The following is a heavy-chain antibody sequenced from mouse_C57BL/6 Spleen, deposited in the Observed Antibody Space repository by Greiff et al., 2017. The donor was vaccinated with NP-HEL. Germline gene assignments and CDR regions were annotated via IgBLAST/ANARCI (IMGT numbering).Heavy chain of an antibody. CDR1: GFTFSDYG. J-gene: IGHJ2*01. D-gene: IGHD4-1*01. CDR2: ISSGSSTI. V-gene: IGHV5-17*01. Sequence: EVKLVESGGGLVKPGGSLKLSCAASGFTFSDYGMHWVRQAPEQGLEWVAYISSGSSTIYYADTVKGRFTISRDNAKNTLFLQMTSLRSEDTAMYYCARGKLGLYFDYWGQGTTLTVSS. CDR3: ARGKLGLYFDY.